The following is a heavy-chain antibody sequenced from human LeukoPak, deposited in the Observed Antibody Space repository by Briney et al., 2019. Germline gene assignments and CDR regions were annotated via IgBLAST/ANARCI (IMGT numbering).Heavy chain of an antibody. V-gene: IGHV3-9*01. CDR3: AKDRKYCSGGSCYRVGFDY. D-gene: IGHD2-15*01. Sequence: AGGSLRLSCAASGFTFDDYAMHWVRHAPGKGLEWVSGISWNSGSIVYADSVKGRFTISRDNAKNSLYLQMNSLRAEDTALYYCAKDRKYCSGGSCYRVGFDYWGQGTLVTVSS. CDR1: GFTFDDYA. J-gene: IGHJ4*02. CDR2: ISWNSGSI.